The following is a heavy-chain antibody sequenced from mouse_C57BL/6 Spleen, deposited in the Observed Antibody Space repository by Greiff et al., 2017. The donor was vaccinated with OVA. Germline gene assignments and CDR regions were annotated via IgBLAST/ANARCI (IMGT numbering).Heavy chain of an antibody. CDR3: ARANYYSSSLRGNYFDY. Sequence: QVQLQQPGAELVMPGASVKLSCKASGYTFTSYWMHWVKQRPGQGLEWIGEIDPSDSYTNYNQKFKGKSTLTVDKSSSTAYMQLSSLTSEDSAVYYCARANYYSSSLRGNYFDYWGQGTTLTVSS. CDR2: IDPSDSYT. J-gene: IGHJ2*01. V-gene: IGHV1-69*01. CDR1: GYTFTSYW. D-gene: IGHD1-1*01.